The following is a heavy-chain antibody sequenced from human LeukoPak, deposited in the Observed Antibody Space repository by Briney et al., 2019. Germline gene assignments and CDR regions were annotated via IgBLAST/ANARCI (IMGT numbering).Heavy chain of an antibody. CDR2: IKLDGSEK. D-gene: IGHD3-3*01. Sequence: PGGSLRLSCAASGFTFSSYAMHWVRQAPGKGLEWVANIKLDGSEKNYVDSVKGRFTISRDNTKNSLYLQMNSLRAEDTAVFYCARDQCDTWSRRGNFDSWGQGTLVIVSS. CDR3: ARDQCDTWSRRGNFDS. V-gene: IGHV3-7*03. J-gene: IGHJ4*02. CDR1: GFTFSSYA.